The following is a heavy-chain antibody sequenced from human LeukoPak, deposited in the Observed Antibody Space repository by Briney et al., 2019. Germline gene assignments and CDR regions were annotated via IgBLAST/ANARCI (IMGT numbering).Heavy chain of an antibody. CDR2: INPNSGDT. J-gene: IGHJ4*02. CDR3: ARDGSVGAWDFDY. V-gene: IGHV1-2*02. D-gene: IGHD1-26*01. CDR1: GYTFTGYY. Sequence: ASVKVSCKASGYTFTGYYMHWVRQAPGQGLEWMGWINPNSGDTNYAQKFQGRVTMTRDTSISTAYMELSRLRSDDTAVYYCARDGSVGAWDFDYWGQGTLVTASS.